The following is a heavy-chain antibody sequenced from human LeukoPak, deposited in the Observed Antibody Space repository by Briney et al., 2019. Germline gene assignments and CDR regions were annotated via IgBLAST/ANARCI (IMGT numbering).Heavy chain of an antibody. V-gene: IGHV3-48*01. J-gene: IGHJ3*02. CDR3: ARDLRSGSRNDAFDI. D-gene: IGHD3-10*01. Sequence: GGSLRLSCAASGFTFSSYSMNWVRQAPGKGLEWVSYISSSSSTIYYADSVKGRFTISRDNAKNSLYLQMNSLRAEDTAVYYCARDLRSGSRNDAFDIWGQGTMVTVSS. CDR2: ISSSSSTI. CDR1: GFTFSSYS.